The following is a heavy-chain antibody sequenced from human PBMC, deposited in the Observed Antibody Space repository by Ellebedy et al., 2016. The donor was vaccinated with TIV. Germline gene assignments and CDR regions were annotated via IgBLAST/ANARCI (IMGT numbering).Heavy chain of an antibody. D-gene: IGHD3-3*01. CDR3: ARRKVTIPRADAYFDY. CDR2: IYYSGNT. J-gene: IGHJ4*02. CDR1: GGSISSSSYY. V-gene: IGHV4-39*01. Sequence: SETLSLXXTVSGGSISSSSYYWGWIRQPPGEGLEWIGSIYYSGNTYYNPSLKSRVTISIDTSKNQFSLRLSSVTAADTAIYRCARRKVTIPRADAYFDYWGQGILVTVSS.